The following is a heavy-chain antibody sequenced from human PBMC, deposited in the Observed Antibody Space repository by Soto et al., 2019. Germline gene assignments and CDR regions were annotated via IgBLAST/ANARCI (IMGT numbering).Heavy chain of an antibody. J-gene: IGHJ4*02. CDR3: AIAGAALVRGSIGGFDY. CDR2: INHSGTV. D-gene: IGHD3-10*01. Sequence: QVHLQQWGAGLLKPSETLSLTCAVNGGAFNGYYWTWIRQSPGKGLQWIGEINHSGTVDYNPSLKSRVTVSIDTSKKQFSLTLTSVTAADTAVYYCAIAGAALVRGSIGGFDYWGQGTLVTVSS. CDR1: GGAFNGYY. V-gene: IGHV4-34*01.